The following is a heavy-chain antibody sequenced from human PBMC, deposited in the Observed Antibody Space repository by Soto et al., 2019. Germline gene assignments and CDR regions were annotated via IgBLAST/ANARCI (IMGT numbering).Heavy chain of an antibody. J-gene: IGHJ4*02. CDR1: GFTFSSYS. CDR2: ISGSSSYI. V-gene: IGHV3-21*01. CDR3: ARVGDDRSGFWSDY. D-gene: IGHD3-22*01. Sequence: PGGSLRLSCAASGFTFSSYSMNWVRQAPGKGLEWVSCISGSSSYIYYADSVKGRFTISRDNAKNSLYLQMNSLRAEDTALYYCARVGDDRSGFWSDYWGQGTLVTVSS.